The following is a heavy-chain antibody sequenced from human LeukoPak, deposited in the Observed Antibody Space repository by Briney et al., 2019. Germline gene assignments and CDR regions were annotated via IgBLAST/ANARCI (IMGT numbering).Heavy chain of an antibody. CDR1: GFTFSSYW. V-gene: IGHV3-7*05. CDR3: ASEAVAGTPAHLWTYGMDV. J-gene: IGHJ6*02. Sequence: QPGGSLRLSCAASGFTFSSYWMSWVRQAPGKGLEWVANIKQDGSEKYYVDSVKGRFTISRDNAKNSLYLQMNSLRAEDTAVYYCASEAVAGTPAHLWTYGMDVWGQGTTVTVSS. D-gene: IGHD6-19*01. CDR2: IKQDGSEK.